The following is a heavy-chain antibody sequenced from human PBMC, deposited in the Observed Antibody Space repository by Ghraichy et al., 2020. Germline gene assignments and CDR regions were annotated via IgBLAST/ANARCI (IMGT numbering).Heavy chain of an antibody. CDR1: GYTFTSYA. D-gene: IGHD2-15*01. Sequence: ASVKVSCKASGYTFTSYAMHWVRQAPGQRLEWMGWINGGNGNTKYSQKFQGRVTITRDTSASTAYMEVSSLRSEDTAVYYCARLLGYCSGGSCSLDYWGQGTLVTVSS. J-gene: IGHJ4*02. CDR3: ARLLGYCSGGSCSLDY. V-gene: IGHV1-3*01. CDR2: INGGNGNT.